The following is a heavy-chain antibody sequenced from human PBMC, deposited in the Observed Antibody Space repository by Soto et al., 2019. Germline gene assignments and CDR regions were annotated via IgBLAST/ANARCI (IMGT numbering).Heavy chain of an antibody. CDR2: IWYDGSSK. D-gene: IGHD3-22*01. CDR3: ARGDEGYYDSSGYYYYYYGMDV. CDR1: GFPFSSYG. J-gene: IGHJ6*02. V-gene: IGHV3-33*01. Sequence: LRLSCAASGFPFSSYGMHWVRQAPGKGLQWVAVIWYDGSSKYYADSVKGRITSSRDNSKNTLYLQMHSLRAEDTAVYYCARGDEGYYDSSGYYYYYYGMDVWGQGTTVTVSS.